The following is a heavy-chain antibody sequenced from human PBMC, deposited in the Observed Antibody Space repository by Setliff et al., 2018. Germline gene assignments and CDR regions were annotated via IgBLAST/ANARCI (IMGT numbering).Heavy chain of an antibody. CDR2: ISGSGGST. J-gene: IGHJ6*02. CDR3: TRDYGFCSGGSCSYYGMDV. D-gene: IGHD2-15*01. CDR1: GFTFSTYV. V-gene: IGHV3-23*01. Sequence: PGGSLRLSCAASGFTFSTYVMTWVRQAPGKGLEWVSSISGSGGSTYYADSVKGRFTISRDNAKSSLYLQMDSLRADDTAVYYCTRDYGFCSGGSCSYYGMDVWGQGTTVTVSS.